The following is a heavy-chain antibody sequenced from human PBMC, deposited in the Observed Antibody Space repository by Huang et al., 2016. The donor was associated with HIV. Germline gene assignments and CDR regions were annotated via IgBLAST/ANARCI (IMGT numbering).Heavy chain of an antibody. CDR3: TRSFLEWLAGAFDI. CDR1: GYTFTGYY. D-gene: IGHD3-3*02. CDR2: INPNRGGT. V-gene: IGHV1-2*02. J-gene: IGHJ3*02. Sequence: QVQLVQSGAEVKKPGASVKVSCKASGYTFTGYYMHWVRQAPGQGLEWMGGINPNRGGTNYAQKFQGRVTMTRDTSISTAYMELSRLRSDDTAVYYCTRSFLEWLAGAFDIWGQGTMVTVSS.